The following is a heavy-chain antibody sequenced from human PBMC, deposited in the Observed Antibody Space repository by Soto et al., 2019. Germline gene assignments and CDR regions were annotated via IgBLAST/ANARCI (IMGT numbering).Heavy chain of an antibody. CDR3: AREGCSSTSCYTNQGDWFDP. D-gene: IGHD2-2*02. J-gene: IGHJ5*02. Sequence: SETLSLTCTVSGGSISSGDYYWSWIRQPPGTGLEWIGYIYYSGSTYYNPSLKSRVTISVDTSKNQFSLKLSSVTAADTAVYYCAREGCSSTSCYTNQGDWFDPWGQGTLVTVSS. CDR1: GGSISSGDYY. V-gene: IGHV4-30-4*01. CDR2: IYYSGST.